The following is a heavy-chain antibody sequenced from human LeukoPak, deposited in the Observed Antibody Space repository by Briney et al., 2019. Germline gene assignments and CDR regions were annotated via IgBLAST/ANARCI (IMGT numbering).Heavy chain of an antibody. V-gene: IGHV3-15*01. Sequence: GGSLRLSCAASKFTFSNAWMSWVRQAPGKGLEWLGRIKPNTDGGTAAYAAPVEDRFTISRDDLKGMLYLQMNSLRIEDTAVYYCATYPQNRHWGQGTLVTVSS. CDR2: IKPNTDGGTA. CDR1: KFTFSNAW. J-gene: IGHJ4*02. D-gene: IGHD2/OR15-2a*01. CDR3: ATYPQNRH.